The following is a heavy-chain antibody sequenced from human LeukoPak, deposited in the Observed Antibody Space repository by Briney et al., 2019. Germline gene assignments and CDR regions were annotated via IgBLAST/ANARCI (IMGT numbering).Heavy chain of an antibody. CDR1: GFTFSSSW. J-gene: IGHJ4*02. CDR2: IKHDGSDE. CDR3: AKEGSVQSFDY. D-gene: IGHD3-10*01. Sequence: GGSLRLSCAASGFTFSSSWMSWVRQAPGKGLEWVANIKHDGSDEYFVDSVKGRFTVSRDNSKNTLYLQMNSLRAEDTAVYYCAKEGSVQSFDYWGQGTLVTVSS. V-gene: IGHV3-7*05.